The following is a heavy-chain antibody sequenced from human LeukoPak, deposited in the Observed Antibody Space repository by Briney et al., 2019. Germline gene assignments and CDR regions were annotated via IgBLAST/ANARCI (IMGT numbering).Heavy chain of an antibody. V-gene: IGHV1-2*02. CDR3: AAPDSSVWTSDFDH. D-gene: IGHD6-19*01. J-gene: IGHJ4*02. Sequence: ASVKVSCKASGYTFSDYYIHWVRQVPGQGLEWMGWINPNSAGTKFAQKFQGRVNMTGDTSISTAYMELSRLRSDDTAVYYCAAPDSSVWTSDFDHWGQGTLVTVSS. CDR2: INPNSAGT. CDR1: GYTFSDYY.